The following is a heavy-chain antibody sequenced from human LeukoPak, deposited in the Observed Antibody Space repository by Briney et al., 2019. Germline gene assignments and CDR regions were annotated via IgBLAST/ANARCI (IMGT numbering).Heavy chain of an antibody. D-gene: IGHD3-22*01. CDR2: ISYDGNNK. CDR1: EFTFNSYT. V-gene: IGHV3-30*04. CDR3: ARVFSASYYDSSGYLYY. J-gene: IGHJ4*02. Sequence: GSLRLSCAASEFTFNSYTMHWVRQAPGKGLEWVAVISYDGNNKYYADSVKGRFTISRDNSKNTLYLQMNSLRAEDTAVYYCARVFSASYYDSSGYLYYWGQGTLVTVSS.